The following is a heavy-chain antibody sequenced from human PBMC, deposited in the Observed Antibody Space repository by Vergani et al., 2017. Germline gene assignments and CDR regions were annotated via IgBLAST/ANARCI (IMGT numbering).Heavy chain of an antibody. CDR2: IYPGDSAT. J-gene: IGHJ6*03. Sequence: EVQLVQSGAEVKKPGASLKISCKGSGSSFTSYWIGWVRQMPGKGLEWMGIIYPGDSATRYSPSFQGQVTISADKSISTAYLQWSSLKASDTAMYYCAMLGSQLSCSGGSCYADFYYYYMDVWGKGTTVTVSS. CDR3: AMLGSQLSCSGGSCYADFYYYYMDV. V-gene: IGHV5-51*01. D-gene: IGHD2-15*01. CDR1: GSSFTSYW.